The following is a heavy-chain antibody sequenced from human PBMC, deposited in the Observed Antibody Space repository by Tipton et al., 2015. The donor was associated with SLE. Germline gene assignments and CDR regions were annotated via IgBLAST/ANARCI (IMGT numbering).Heavy chain of an antibody. CDR1: GFTFSGCG. CDR2: IRYDGSHT. Sequence: RSLRLSCAASGFTFSGCGMHWVRQAPGKGLEWVAFIRYDGSHTKYADSVQGRFTVSRGNTKNTLSLQMNSLRPEDTAVYSCAKDRSSASNYFDYWGRGTLVTVSS. CDR3: AKDRSSASNYFDY. V-gene: IGHV3-33*03. J-gene: IGHJ4*02. D-gene: IGHD6-6*01.